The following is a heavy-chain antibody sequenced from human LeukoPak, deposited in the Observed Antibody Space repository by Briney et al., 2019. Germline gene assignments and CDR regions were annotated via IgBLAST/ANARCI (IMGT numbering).Heavy chain of an antibody. CDR1: GGSFSGFY. Sequence: NPSETLSLTCSVYGGSFSGFYWSWIRQPPGKGREWIGEINHSGSTNYNPSLKSRVPISVDTSKNQFSLKLSSVTAADTAVYYCARTRKRLYSWGNYYYYMDVWGKGTPVTVSS. J-gene: IGHJ6*03. CDR2: INHSGST. D-gene: IGHD3-16*01. V-gene: IGHV4-34*01. CDR3: ARTRKRLYSWGNYYYYMDV.